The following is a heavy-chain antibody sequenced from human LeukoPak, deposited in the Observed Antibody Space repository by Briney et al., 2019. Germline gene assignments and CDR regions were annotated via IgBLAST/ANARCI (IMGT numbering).Heavy chain of an antibody. Sequence: PGGSLRLSCAASGFTVSSNYMSWVRQAPGKGLEWVSVIYSGGSTYYADSVKGRFTISRDNSKNTLYLQMNSLRAEDTAVYYCARDPAVGGSYSAYPAYFDYWGQGTLVTVSS. CDR1: GFTVSSNY. CDR3: ARDPAVGGSYSAYPAYFDY. D-gene: IGHD1-26*01. V-gene: IGHV3-66*01. J-gene: IGHJ4*02. CDR2: IYSGGST.